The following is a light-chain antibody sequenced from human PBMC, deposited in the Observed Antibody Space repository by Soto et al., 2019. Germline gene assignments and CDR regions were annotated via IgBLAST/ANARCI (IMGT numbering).Light chain of an antibody. J-gene: IGLJ7*01. Sequence: QSVLTQPPSVSAATGQKVTISCSGSGSNIGNNYVSWYQQLPGTAPKLLIYENTKRPSGIPDRFSGSKSGTSATLDITGLQTGDEADYFCGTWDTSLTAVFGGGTQLTVL. V-gene: IGLV1-51*02. CDR1: GSNIGNNY. CDR3: GTWDTSLTAV. CDR2: ENT.